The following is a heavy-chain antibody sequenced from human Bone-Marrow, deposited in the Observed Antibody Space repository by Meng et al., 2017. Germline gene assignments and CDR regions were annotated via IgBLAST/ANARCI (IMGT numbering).Heavy chain of an antibody. CDR3: ATIRGSYRYTLDY. V-gene: IGHV1-24*01. CDR2: FDPEDGET. Sequence: QVHLVQSGVGVQTPGASVTVSGKVSGYTLTELSMHWVRQAPGKGLEWMGGFDPEDGETIYAQKFQGRVTMTEDTSTDTAYMELSSLRSEDTAVYYCATIRGSYRYTLDYWGQGTLVTVSS. CDR1: GYTLTELS. J-gene: IGHJ4*02. D-gene: IGHD3-16*02.